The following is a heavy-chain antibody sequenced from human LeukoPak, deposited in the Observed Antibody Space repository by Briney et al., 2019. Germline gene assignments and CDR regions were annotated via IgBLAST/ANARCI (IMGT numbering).Heavy chain of an antibody. CDR3: ASSPGGGYDFWSGYSHRYFDY. CDR2: IIPIFGTA. CDR1: GGTFSSYA. J-gene: IGHJ4*02. D-gene: IGHD3-3*01. Sequence: SVKVSCKASGGTFSSYAISWVRQAPGQGLEWMGGIIPIFGTANYAQKFQGRVTITADESTSTAYMELSSLRSEDTAMYYCASSPGGGYDFWSGYSHRYFDYWGQGTLVTVSS. V-gene: IGHV1-69*13.